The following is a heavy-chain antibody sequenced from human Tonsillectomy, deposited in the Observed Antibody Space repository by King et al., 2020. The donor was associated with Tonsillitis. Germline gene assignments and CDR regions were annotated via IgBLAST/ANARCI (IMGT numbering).Heavy chain of an antibody. Sequence: VQLVESGGAWVQPGGSLRLSCAASGFAFSSYAMSWVRQAPGKGPEWVSAITDSGSKTYYADSVEGRLTLSRDNSKNTLYLKMNSLRAEDTAIYYCARGSWGVGPYYGMDVWGRGTTVTVSS. CDR1: GFAFSSYA. CDR2: ITDSGSKT. J-gene: IGHJ6*02. CDR3: ARGSWGVGPYYGMDV. V-gene: IGHV3-23*04. D-gene: IGHD1-26*01.